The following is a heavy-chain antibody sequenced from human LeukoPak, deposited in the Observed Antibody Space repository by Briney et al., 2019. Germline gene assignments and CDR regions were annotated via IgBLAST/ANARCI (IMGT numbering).Heavy chain of an antibody. J-gene: IGHJ3*02. CDR2: INHSGST. CDR1: GGSFSGYY. Sequence: SETLSLTCAVYGGSFSGYYWSWIRQPPGKGLEWIGEINHSGSTNYNPSLKSRVTISVDTSKNQFSLKLSSVTAADTAVYYCARTITGYSSGWSAGGAFDIWGQGTMVTVSS. V-gene: IGHV4-34*01. CDR3: ARTITGYSSGWSAGGAFDI. D-gene: IGHD6-19*01.